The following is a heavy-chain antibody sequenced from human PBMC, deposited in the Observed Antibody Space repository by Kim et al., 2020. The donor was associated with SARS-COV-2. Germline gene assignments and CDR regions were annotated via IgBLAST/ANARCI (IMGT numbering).Heavy chain of an antibody. D-gene: IGHD5-18*01. CDR3: ARFGTAMVRGFDY. J-gene: IGHJ4*02. Sequence: YSPPFQGQVTISADKSISTAYLQWSSLKASDTAMYYCARFGTAMVRGFDYWGQGTLVTVSS. V-gene: IGHV5-51*01.